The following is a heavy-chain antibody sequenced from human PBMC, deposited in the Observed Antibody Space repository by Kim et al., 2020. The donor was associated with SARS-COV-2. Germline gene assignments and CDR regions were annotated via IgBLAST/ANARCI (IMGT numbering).Heavy chain of an antibody. CDR3: ARERRNGDVDY. CDR2: ISGSGGGI. CDR1: GLNFSDDY. Sequence: GGSLRLSCAVSGLNFSDDYMAWIRQAPGKGLEWISYISGSGGGIYYADSVKGRFTVSRANAKNSLYLQMNNLRGDDTGVYYCARERRNGDVDYLGLGTLGIVS. D-gene: IGHD4-17*01. J-gene: IGHJ4*02. V-gene: IGHV3-11*04.